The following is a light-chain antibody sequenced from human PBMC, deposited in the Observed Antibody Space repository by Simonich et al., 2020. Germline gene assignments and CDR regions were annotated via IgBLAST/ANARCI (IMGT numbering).Light chain of an antibody. CDR3: MQSIQLPLT. V-gene: IGKV2D-29*02. Sequence: DIVMTQTPLSLSVTPGQPASILCKSSQSLLHSDGKTYLFWYLQKPGQSPQLLIYEVSNRFYGVPDRFSGSGSGTDFTLKISRVEAEDVGVYYCMQSIQLPLTFGGGTKVEIK. J-gene: IGKJ4*01. CDR1: QSLLHSDGKTY. CDR2: EVS.